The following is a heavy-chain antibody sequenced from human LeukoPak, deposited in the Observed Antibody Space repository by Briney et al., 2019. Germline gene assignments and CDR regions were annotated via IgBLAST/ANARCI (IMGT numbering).Heavy chain of an antibody. V-gene: IGHV3-30*02. CDR3: GKHDSDYDGK. Sequence: GGSLRLSRAASGFTFSIYGTHWVRQAPGKGLEWVAFIPSDETNKYYADSVKGRFTISRDNSRNTLYLQMNSLRVEDTAVYYCGKHDSDYDGKWGQGSLVTVCS. CDR1: GFTFSIYG. CDR2: IPSDETNK. J-gene: IGHJ4*02. D-gene: IGHD5-12*01.